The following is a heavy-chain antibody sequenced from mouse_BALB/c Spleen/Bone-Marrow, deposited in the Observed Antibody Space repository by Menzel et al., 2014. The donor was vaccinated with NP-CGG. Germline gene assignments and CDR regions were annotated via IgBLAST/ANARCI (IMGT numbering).Heavy chain of an antibody. V-gene: IGHV14-3*02. Sequence: EVQLQQSGAELVKPGASVKLSCTASGFNIKDTYMHWVKQRPEQGLEWIGRIDPANGNTKYDPKFQGKATITADTSSNTAYLQLSSLTSEDTAVYYCASYYYGGSGFAYWGQGTLVTVFA. CDR2: IDPANGNT. D-gene: IGHD1-1*01. CDR1: GFNIKDTY. J-gene: IGHJ3*01. CDR3: ASYYYGGSGFAY.